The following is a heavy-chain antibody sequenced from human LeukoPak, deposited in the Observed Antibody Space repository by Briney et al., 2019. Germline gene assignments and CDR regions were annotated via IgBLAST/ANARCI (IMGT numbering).Heavy chain of an antibody. CDR3: AIRRREHYYDSSGYYYWFGLGAVTNAFDI. D-gene: IGHD3-22*01. CDR2: ISSSSSTI. Sequence: GGSLRLSCAASGFTFSSYSMNWVRQAPGKGLEWVSYISSSSSTIYYADSVKGRFTISRDNAKNSLYLQMNSLRAEDTAVYYCAIRRREHYYDSSGYYYWFGLGAVTNAFDIWGQGTMVTVSS. V-gene: IGHV3-48*01. J-gene: IGHJ3*02. CDR1: GFTFSSYS.